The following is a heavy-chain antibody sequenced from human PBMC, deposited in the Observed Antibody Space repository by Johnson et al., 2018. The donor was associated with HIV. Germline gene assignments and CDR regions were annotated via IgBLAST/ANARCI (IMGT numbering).Heavy chain of an antibody. Sequence: QVQLVESGGGLVKPGGSLRLSCVASGFTFSDYYMTWIRQAPRKGLEWVSYISSSGSTIYYADSVKGRFTISRDNARNSLFLQMNRLRAEDTAVYYCARIPGSGWEHDAFDILGQGTMVTVSS. CDR3: ARIPGSGWEHDAFDI. D-gene: IGHD6-19*01. CDR1: GFTFSDYY. J-gene: IGHJ3*02. V-gene: IGHV3-11*04. CDR2: ISSSGSTI.